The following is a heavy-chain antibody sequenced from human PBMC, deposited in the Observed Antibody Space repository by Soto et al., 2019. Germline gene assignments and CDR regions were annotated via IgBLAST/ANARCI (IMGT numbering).Heavy chain of an antibody. CDR2: ISDDGKNK. CDR1: AFSFSSHA. V-gene: IGHV3-30*04. D-gene: IGHD2-2*01. J-gene: IGHJ4*02. CDR3: AIDFYTSTNCHFREIDY. Sequence: QVQLVESGGGVVQPGMSLTLSCAASAFSFSSHAMHWVRQAPGKGLEWVAVISDDGKNKYYADSVKGRFTISRDNVKNMRYLQMNSLRAEDTAFHYCAIDFYTSTNCHFREIDYWGQGTLVTVSS.